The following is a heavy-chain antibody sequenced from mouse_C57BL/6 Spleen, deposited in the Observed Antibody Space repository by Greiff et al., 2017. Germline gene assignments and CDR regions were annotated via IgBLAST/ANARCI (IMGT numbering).Heavy chain of an antibody. CDR3: AREDYDGYYGFAY. D-gene: IGHD2-3*01. V-gene: IGHV1-64*01. CDR2: IHPNSGST. J-gene: IGHJ3*01. CDR1: GYTFTSYW. Sequence: QVQLQQPGAELVKPGASVKLSCKASGYTFTSYWMHWVKQRPGQGLEWIGMIHPNSGSTNYNEKFKSKATLTVDKSSSTAYMQLSSLTSEDSAVYYCAREDYDGYYGFAYWGQGTLVTVSA.